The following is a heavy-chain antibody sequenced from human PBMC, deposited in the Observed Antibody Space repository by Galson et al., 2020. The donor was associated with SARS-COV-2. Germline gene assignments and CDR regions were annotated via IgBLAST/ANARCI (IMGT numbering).Heavy chain of an antibody. CDR1: GGSISSGSYY. D-gene: IGHD6-19*01. V-gene: IGHV4-61*09. CDR2: IYTSGST. Sequence: SETLSLTCTVSGGSISSGSYYWSWIRQPAGKGLEWIGHIYTSGSTNYNPSLKSRVTISVDTSKNQFSLKLSSVTAADTAVYYCAREHLQQWPRENWFDPWGQGTLVTVSS. J-gene: IGHJ5*02. CDR3: AREHLQQWPRENWFDP.